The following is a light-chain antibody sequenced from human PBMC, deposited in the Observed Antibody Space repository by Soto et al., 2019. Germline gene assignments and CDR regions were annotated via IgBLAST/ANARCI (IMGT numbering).Light chain of an antibody. CDR3: SSYEGSNKRV. CDR1: SSDVGAYNY. J-gene: IGLJ2*01. Sequence: QSALTQPPSASGSPGQSVTISCTGTSSDVGAYNYVSWYQQHPGKAPKLMIYEVSKRPSGVPDRFSGSKSGNTASLTVSGLQAEDEADYYCSSYEGSNKRVFGGGTKLTVL. V-gene: IGLV2-8*01. CDR2: EVS.